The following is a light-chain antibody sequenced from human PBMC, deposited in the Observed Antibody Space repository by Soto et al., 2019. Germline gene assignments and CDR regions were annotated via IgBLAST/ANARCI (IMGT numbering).Light chain of an antibody. CDR1: LSVSNY. V-gene: IGKV3-11*01. CDR2: DAS. CDR3: QQRSNWPPLT. J-gene: IGKJ4*01. Sequence: EIVLTQSPATLSLSPGERATLSCRASLSVSNYLAWYQQKPGQSPRPLIYDASNRATGIPARFSGSGSGTDFTLTISSLEPEDAAVYYCQQRSNWPPLTFGGGTKVDIK.